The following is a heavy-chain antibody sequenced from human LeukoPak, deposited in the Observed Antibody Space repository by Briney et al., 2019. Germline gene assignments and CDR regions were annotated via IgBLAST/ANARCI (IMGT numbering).Heavy chain of an antibody. D-gene: IGHD6-13*01. J-gene: IGHJ5*02. CDR2: ISRSSSTI. Sequence: PGGSLRLSCAASGFTFSSYSMNWVRQAPGKGLEWVSYISRSSSTIYYADSVKGRFTISRDNAKNSLYLQMNSLRAEDTAVYYCASGLVGAAGHFNWFDPWGQGTLVTVSS. V-gene: IGHV3-48*04. CDR3: ASGLVGAAGHFNWFDP. CDR1: GFTFSSYS.